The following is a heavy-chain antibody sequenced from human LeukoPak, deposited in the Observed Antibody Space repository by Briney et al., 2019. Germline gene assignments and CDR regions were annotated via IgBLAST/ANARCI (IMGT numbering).Heavy chain of an antibody. CDR3: AVEGVGAGFDY. J-gene: IGHJ4*02. Sequence: GRSLRLSCAASGFTFSSYGMHWVRQAPGKGLEWVAVISYDGSNKYYADSVKGRFTISRDNSKNTLYLQMNSLRAEDTAVYYCAVEGVGAGFDYWGQGTLVTVSS. CDR1: GFTFSSYG. D-gene: IGHD1-26*01. CDR2: ISYDGSNK. V-gene: IGHV3-30*03.